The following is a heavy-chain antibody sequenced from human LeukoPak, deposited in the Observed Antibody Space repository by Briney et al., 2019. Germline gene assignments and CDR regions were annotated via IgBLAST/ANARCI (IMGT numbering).Heavy chain of an antibody. Sequence: SETLSLTCTVSGGSISSYYWSWIRQPPGKGLEWIGYIYYSGSTNYNPSLKSRVTISVDTSKNQFSLKLSSVTAADTAVYYCARENDFWSGFIDYWGQGTLLTVSS. J-gene: IGHJ4*02. CDR2: IYYSGST. CDR1: GGSISSYY. CDR3: ARENDFWSGFIDY. D-gene: IGHD3-3*01. V-gene: IGHV4-59*01.